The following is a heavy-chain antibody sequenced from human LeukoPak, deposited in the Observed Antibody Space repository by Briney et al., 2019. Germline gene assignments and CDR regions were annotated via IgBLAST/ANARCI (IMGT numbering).Heavy chain of an antibody. CDR1: GFTFSSYG. D-gene: IGHD5-12*01. CDR3: AKDLYSGYNT. J-gene: IGHJ5*02. V-gene: IGHV3-30*18. Sequence: GRSLRLSCAASGFTFSSYGMHWVRQAPGKGLEWVAVISYDGSNKYYADSVKGRFTISRDNSKNTLYLQMNSLRAEDTAVYYCAKDLYSGYNTWGQGTLVTVSS. CDR2: ISYDGSNK.